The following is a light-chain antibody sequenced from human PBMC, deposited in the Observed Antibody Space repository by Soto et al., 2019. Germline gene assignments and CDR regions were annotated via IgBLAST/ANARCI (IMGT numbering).Light chain of an antibody. CDR2: GAS. CDR3: QQYNNWPPIT. CDR1: QSVSSN. Sequence: EIVLTQSPGTLSLSPVERATLSCRASQSVSSNLAWYQQKPGQAPRLLIYGASTRATGIPARFSGSGSGTEFTLTISSLQSEDFAVYYCQQYNNWPPITLGQGTRLEIK. V-gene: IGKV3D-15*01. J-gene: IGKJ5*01.